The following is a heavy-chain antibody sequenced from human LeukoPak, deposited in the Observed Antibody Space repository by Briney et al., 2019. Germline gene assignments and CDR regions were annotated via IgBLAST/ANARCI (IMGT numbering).Heavy chain of an antibody. Sequence: GGSLRLSCAASGFTVSSNYMSWVRQAPGKGLEWLAFIRYDGTNNYHADSVKGRFTISRDNSKNTLYLQMNSLRADDTAVYYCVKDHSSGWFHFDYWGQGTLVTVSS. CDR2: IRYDGTNN. D-gene: IGHD6-19*01. V-gene: IGHV3-30*02. J-gene: IGHJ4*02. CDR3: VKDHSSGWFHFDY. CDR1: GFTVSSNY.